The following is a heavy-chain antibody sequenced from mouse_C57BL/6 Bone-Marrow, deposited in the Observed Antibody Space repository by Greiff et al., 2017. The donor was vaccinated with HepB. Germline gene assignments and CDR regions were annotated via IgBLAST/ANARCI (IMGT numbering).Heavy chain of an antibody. CDR1: GYSITSGYY. J-gene: IGHJ1*03. D-gene: IGHD1-1*01. V-gene: IGHV3-6*01. Sequence: EVKVEESGPGLVKPSQSLSLTCSVTGYSITSGYYWNWIRQFPGNKLEWMGYISYDGSNNYNPSLKNRISITRDTSKNQFFLKLNSVTTEDTATYYCARGGSSYWYFDVWGTGTTVTVSS. CDR3: ARGGSSYWYFDV. CDR2: ISYDGSN.